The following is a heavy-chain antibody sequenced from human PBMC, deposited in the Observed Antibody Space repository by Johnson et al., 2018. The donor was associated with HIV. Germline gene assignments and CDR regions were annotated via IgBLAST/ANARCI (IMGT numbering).Heavy chain of an antibody. Sequence: VQLVESGGGLVQPGGSLRLSCAASGFTVSSNYMSWVRQAPGKGLEWVSYISSSGSTIYYADSVKGRFTISRDNAKNSLYLQMNSLRAEDTAVYYCARYSDGGYHPHDAFDIWGQGTMVTVSS. J-gene: IGHJ3*02. CDR3: ARYSDGGYHPHDAFDI. D-gene: IGHD4-23*01. CDR1: GFTVSSNY. CDR2: ISSSGSTI. V-gene: IGHV3-11*04.